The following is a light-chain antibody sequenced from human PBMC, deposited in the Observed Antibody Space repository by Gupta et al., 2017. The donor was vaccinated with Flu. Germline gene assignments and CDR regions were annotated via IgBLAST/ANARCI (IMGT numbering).Light chain of an antibody. Sequence: VSPGERATLSCRASQSVTSNLAWYQQKPGPGPRLLNYGASTRATTIPASFSGSGSETEFTLTISSLQSEDLAVYFCQQYNNWPLPFGGGTKV. CDR2: GAS. J-gene: IGKJ4*01. V-gene: IGKV3D-15*01. CDR3: QQYNNWPLP. CDR1: QSVTSN.